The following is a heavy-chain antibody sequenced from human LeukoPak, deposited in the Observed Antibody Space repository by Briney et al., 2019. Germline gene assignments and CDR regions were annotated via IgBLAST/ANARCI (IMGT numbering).Heavy chain of an antibody. J-gene: IGHJ4*02. CDR1: GFTFSSNG. D-gene: IGHD5-12*01. Sequence: AGGSLRLSCAASGFTFSSNGMHWVRQAPGKGLEWVAVIWYDGSNKYYADSVKGRFTISRDNSKNTLYLQMNSLRAEDTAVCYCARDPGTRYSGYDYYFDYWGQGTLVTVSS. V-gene: IGHV3-33*01. CDR3: ARDPGTRYSGYDYYFDY. CDR2: IWYDGSNK.